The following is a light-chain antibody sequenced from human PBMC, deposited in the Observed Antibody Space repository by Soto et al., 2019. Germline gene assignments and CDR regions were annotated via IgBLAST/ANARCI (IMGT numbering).Light chain of an antibody. CDR2: GAS. CDR1: QSVSTD. Sequence: VMTKSPPTLSVSPGERATLSCRASQSVSTDLAWYQQKPGQAPRLLIYGASTRATYVPARFSGGGSGTEFTLTISSLHSEDVAIYYCQQYNDWPPITFGPGTKVDIK. V-gene: IGKV3-15*01. J-gene: IGKJ3*01. CDR3: QQYNDWPPIT.